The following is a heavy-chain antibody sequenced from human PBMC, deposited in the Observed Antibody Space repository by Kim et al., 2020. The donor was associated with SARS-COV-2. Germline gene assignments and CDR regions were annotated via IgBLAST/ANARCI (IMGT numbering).Heavy chain of an antibody. Sequence: GGSLRLSCSVSGFRFNIYHMHWVRQAPGKGLEWVCAIKNDGGVTYYIDSVRGRFTISRDNAENTLYLQMNNLRAEDTAVYYCVRDSSWYHFEDFVHFDY. V-gene: IGHV3-7*01. CDR2: IKNDGGVT. J-gene: IGHJ4*01. CDR3: VRDSSWYHFEDFVHFDY. D-gene: IGHD6-13*01. CDR1: GFRFNIYH.